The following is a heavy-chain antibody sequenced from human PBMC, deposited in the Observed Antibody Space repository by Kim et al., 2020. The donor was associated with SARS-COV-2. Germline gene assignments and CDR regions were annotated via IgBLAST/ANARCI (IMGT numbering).Heavy chain of an antibody. D-gene: IGHD3-3*01. V-gene: IGHV3-48*02. Sequence: GGSLRLSCAASGFTFSSYSMNWVRQAPGKGLEWVSYISSSSSTIYYADSVKGRFTISRDNAKNSLYLQMNSLRDEDTAVYYCARGLWTTIFRVVYGMDVWGQGTTVTVSS. CDR1: GFTFSSYS. CDR2: ISSSSSTI. CDR3: ARGLWTTIFRVVYGMDV. J-gene: IGHJ6*02.